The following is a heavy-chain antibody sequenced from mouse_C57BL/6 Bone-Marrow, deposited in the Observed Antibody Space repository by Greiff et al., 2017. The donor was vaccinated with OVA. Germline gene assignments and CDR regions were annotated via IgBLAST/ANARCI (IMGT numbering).Heavy chain of an antibody. CDR3: ARPSTTVVEYFDV. CDR1: GFTFSDYY. D-gene: IGHD1-1*01. Sequence: EVQGVESGGGLVQPGGSLKLSCAASGFTFSDYYMYWVRQTPEKRLEWVAYISNGGGSTYYPDTVKGRFTLSRDNAKNTLYLQMSRLKSEDTAMYYCARPSTTVVEYFDVWGTGTTVTVSS. V-gene: IGHV5-12*01. CDR2: ISNGGGST. J-gene: IGHJ1*03.